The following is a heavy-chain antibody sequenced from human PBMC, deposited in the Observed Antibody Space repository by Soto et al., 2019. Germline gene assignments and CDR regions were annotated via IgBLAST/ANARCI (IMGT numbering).Heavy chain of an antibody. V-gene: IGHV1-69*13. CDR1: GGTFSSYA. CDR2: IIPIFGTA. CDR3: AIRSTGVYGDYGLWYFDL. Sequence: EASLKVSCKASGGTFSSYAISWVRQAPEQGLKWMGGIIPIFGTANYAQKFQGRVTITADESTSTAYMELSSLRSEDTAVYYCAIRSTGVYGDYGLWYFDLWGRGTLVTVSS. D-gene: IGHD4-17*01. J-gene: IGHJ2*01.